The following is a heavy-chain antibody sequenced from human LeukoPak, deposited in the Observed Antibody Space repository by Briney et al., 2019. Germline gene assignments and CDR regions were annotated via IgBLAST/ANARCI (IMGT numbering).Heavy chain of an antibody. CDR1: GYTFTSYA. D-gene: IGHD3-10*01. CDR3: ARDRSTITMVRGVIPLFDY. Sequence: ASVKVSCKASGYTFTSYAMHWVRQAPGQRLEWMGWINAGNGNTKYSQEFQGRVTITRDTSASTAYMELSSLRSEDMAVYYCARDRSTITMVRGVIPLFDYWGQGTLVTVSS. V-gene: IGHV1-3*03. J-gene: IGHJ4*02. CDR2: INAGNGNT.